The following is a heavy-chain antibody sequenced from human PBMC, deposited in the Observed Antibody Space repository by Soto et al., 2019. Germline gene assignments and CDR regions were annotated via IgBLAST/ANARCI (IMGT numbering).Heavy chain of an antibody. CDR2: IYTSGST. V-gene: IGHV4-4*07. J-gene: IGHJ6*02. CDR3: ARENMGQLRFLEWLPAENYYGMDV. Sequence: SETLSLTCTVSGGSISSYYWSWIRQPAGKGLEWIGRIYTSGSTNYNPSLKSRVTMSVDTSKNQFSLKLSSVTAADTAVYYCARENMGQLRFLEWLPAENYYGMDVWGQGTTVTVS. D-gene: IGHD3-3*01. CDR1: GGSISSYY.